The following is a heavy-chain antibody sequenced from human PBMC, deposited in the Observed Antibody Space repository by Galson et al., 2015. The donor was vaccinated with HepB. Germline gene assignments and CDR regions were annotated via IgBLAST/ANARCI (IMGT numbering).Heavy chain of an antibody. CDR1: GFTFTSSA. D-gene: IGHD5-18*01. CDR3: AAGGYSYGSVGYYYYGMDV. CDR2: IVVGSGNT. Sequence: SVKVSCKASGFTFTSSAMQWVRQARGQRLEWIGWIVVGSGNTNYAQKFQERVTITRDMSTSTAYMELSSLRSEDMAVYYCAAGGYSYGSVGYYYYGMDVWGQGTTVTVSS. J-gene: IGHJ6*02. V-gene: IGHV1-58*02.